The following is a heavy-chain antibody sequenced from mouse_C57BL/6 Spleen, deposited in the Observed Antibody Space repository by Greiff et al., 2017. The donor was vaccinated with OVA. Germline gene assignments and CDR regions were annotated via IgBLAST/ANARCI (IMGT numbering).Heavy chain of an antibody. J-gene: IGHJ2*01. V-gene: IGHV1-72*01. D-gene: IGHD3-2*02. CDR1: GYTFTSYW. Sequence: VQLQQPGAELVKPGASVKLSCKASGYTFTSYWMHWVKQRPGRGLEWIGRFDPNSGGTKYNEKFKSKATLTVDKPSSTAYMQLSSLTSEDSAVYYCARSEQLRLLYYFDYWGQGTTLTVSS. CDR2: FDPNSGGT. CDR3: ARSEQLRLLYYFDY.